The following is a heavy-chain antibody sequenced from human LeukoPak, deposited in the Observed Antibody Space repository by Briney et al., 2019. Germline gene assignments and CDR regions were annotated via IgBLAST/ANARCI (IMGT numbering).Heavy chain of an antibody. V-gene: IGHV3-23*01. J-gene: IGHJ4*02. CDR2: ISGGGGTT. Sequence: GGSLRLSCAASGFTFSSYVMTWVRQAPGQGLEWVSAISGGGGTTSYADSVKGQFTISRDNSKNTLYLQMNSLRAEDTADYYCARAGGGTYYSDYWGQGTLVTVSS. CDR1: GFTFSSYV. D-gene: IGHD1-26*01. CDR3: ARAGGGTYYSDY.